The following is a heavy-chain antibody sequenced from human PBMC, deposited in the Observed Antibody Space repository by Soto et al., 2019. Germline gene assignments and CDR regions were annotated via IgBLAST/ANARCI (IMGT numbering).Heavy chain of an antibody. CDR2: ISAYNGNT. CDR3: ARDSADIVVVGRNDY. Sequence: QVPLVQSGAEVKKPGASVKVSCKASGYTFTSYGISWVRQAPGQGLEWMGWISAYNGNTNYAQKLQGRVTMTTDTSTSTAYMELRSLRSDDTAVYYCARDSADIVVVGRNDYWGQGTLVTVSS. V-gene: IGHV1-18*01. CDR1: GYTFTSYG. D-gene: IGHD2-15*01. J-gene: IGHJ4*02.